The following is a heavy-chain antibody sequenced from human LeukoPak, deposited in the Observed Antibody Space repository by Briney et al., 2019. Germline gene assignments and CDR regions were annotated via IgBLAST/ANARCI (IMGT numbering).Heavy chain of an antibody. J-gene: IGHJ4*02. CDR2: IGGSDSNT. Sequence: GGSLRLSCAASGFTFSHYAMTWVRQAPGKGLAWVSVIGGSDSNTYYADSVKGRFTISRDNSKNTLYLQMNSLSAEDTAIYYCAKQIYGDYVPGRAAFDYWGQGTLVTVSS. CDR3: AKQIYGDYVPGRAAFDY. D-gene: IGHD4-17*01. V-gene: IGHV3-23*01. CDR1: GFTFSHYA.